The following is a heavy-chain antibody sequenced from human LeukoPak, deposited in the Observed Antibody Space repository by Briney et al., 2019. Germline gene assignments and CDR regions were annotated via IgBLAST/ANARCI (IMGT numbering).Heavy chain of an antibody. J-gene: IGHJ5*02. CDR2: MNPNSGNT. D-gene: IGHD2-2*01. CDR3: AGGDYCSSTSCSNWFDP. CDR1: GYTFTSYD. V-gene: IGHV1-8*03. Sequence: ASVKVSCKASGYTFTSYDINWVRQATGQGLEWMGWMNPNSGNTGYAQKFQGRVTITRNTSISTAYMELSSLRSEDTAVYYCAGGDYCSSTSCSNWFDPWGQGTLVTVSS.